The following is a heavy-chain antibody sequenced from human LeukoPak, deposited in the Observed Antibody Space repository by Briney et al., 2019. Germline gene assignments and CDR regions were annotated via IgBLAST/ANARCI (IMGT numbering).Heavy chain of an antibody. D-gene: IGHD5-18*01. V-gene: IGHV1-69*05. CDR1: GGTFSNYA. J-gene: IGHJ3*02. Sequence: ASVKVSCKASGGTFSNYAISWVRQAPGQGLEWMGGIIPIFGTANYAQKFQGRVTITTDESTSTAYMELSSLRSEDTAVYYCARRYSYGYNGAFDIWGQGTMVTVSS. CDR2: IIPIFGTA. CDR3: ARRYSYGYNGAFDI.